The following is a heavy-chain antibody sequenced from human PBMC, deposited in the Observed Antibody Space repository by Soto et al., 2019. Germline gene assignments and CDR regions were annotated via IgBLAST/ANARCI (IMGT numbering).Heavy chain of an antibody. CDR1: GFTFSNHG. Sequence: ASVQVSCTPSGFTFSNHGLNGVRQAPGHGLEWMGWVSANNDHTNYTQHLQGRDYMTTDTSTSPAYMELTGLRIDDTAAYYCARDIGSLTSKHFFYFGAMDVWGQGTTVTDSS. CDR3: ARDIGSLTSKHFFYFGAMDV. V-gene: IGHV1-18*01. J-gene: IGHJ6*02. CDR2: VSANNDHT. D-gene: IGHD3-10*01.